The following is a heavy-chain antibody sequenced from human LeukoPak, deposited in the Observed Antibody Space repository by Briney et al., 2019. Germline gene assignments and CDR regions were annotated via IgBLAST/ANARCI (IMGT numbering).Heavy chain of an antibody. CDR2: IYTGGTT. CDR1: GFTVSSTY. CDR3: ARGITGSNNWFDP. J-gene: IGHJ5*02. D-gene: IGHD1-20*01. V-gene: IGHV3-53*01. Sequence: GGSLRLSCAASGFTVSSTYMSWLRQAPGKGLEWVSLIYTGGTTYYADSVKGRFTISRDNSENTLYLQMNSLKAEDTAVYYCARGITGSNNWFDPWGQGTLVTVSS.